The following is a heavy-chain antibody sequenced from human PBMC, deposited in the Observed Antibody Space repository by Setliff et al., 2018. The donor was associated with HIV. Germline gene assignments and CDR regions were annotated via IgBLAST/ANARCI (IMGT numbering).Heavy chain of an antibody. J-gene: IGHJ5*02. V-gene: IGHV4-34*01. CDR3: VRAEYSSSSDWFAP. D-gene: IGHD6-6*01. Sequence: SETLSLTCAVYGGSFSGYYWTWIRQPPGKGLEWIGQINHSGSTNYNPSLKSRVTMSVDRSKNQFSLKLRSVTAADTAVYYCVRAEYSSSSDWFAPWGQGALVTVSS. CDR1: GGSFSGYY. CDR2: INHSGST.